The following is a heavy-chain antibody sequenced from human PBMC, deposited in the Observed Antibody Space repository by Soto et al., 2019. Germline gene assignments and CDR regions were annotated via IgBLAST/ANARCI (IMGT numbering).Heavy chain of an antibody. J-gene: IGHJ4*02. Sequence: QLQLQESGSGLVKPSQTLSLTCAVSGGSIRSDGYSWSWIRQPPGKVLEWIGYIYHSGSTYYNPSLKSRVTISVDRSGNQFSLKLSSVTAADTAVYYCASSHAGAHITAAVHWGQGTLVTVSS. CDR1: GGSIRSDGYS. CDR3: ASSHAGAHITAAVH. D-gene: IGHD6-13*01. CDR2: IYHSGST. V-gene: IGHV4-30-2*01.